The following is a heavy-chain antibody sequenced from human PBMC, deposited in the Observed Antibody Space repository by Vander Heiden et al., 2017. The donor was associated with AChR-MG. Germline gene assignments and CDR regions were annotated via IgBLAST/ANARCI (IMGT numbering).Heavy chain of an antibody. J-gene: IGHJ6*02. CDR1: GFPFSSYA. V-gene: IGHV3-23*01. CDR3: AKDWYDFWSGYYTLYYYYGMDV. Sequence: EVQLLESGGGLVQPGGSLSLSCAASGFPFSSYAMSWVRQAPGKGLEWVSAISGSGGSTYYADSVKGRFTISRDNSKNTLYLQMNSLRAEDTAVYYCAKDWYDFWSGYYTLYYYYGMDVWGQGTTVTVSS. D-gene: IGHD3-3*01. CDR2: ISGSGGST.